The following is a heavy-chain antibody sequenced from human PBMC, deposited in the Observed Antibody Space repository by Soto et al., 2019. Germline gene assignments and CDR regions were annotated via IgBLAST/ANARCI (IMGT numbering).Heavy chain of an antibody. J-gene: IGHJ5*02. D-gene: IGHD6-19*01. CDR3: ASLRIAVAGMRFDP. CDR2: IYYSGST. Sequence: SETLSLTCTVSGGSISSGGYYWSWIRQHPGKGLEWIGYIYYSGSTYYNPSLKSRVTISVDTSKNQFSLKLSSVTAADTAVYYCASLRIAVAGMRFDPWGQGTLVTVSS. CDR1: GGSISSGGYY. V-gene: IGHV4-31*03.